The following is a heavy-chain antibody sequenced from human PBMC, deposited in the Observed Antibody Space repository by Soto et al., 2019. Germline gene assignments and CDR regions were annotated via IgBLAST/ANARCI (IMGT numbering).Heavy chain of an antibody. Sequence: QVQLVQSGAEVKKPGASVKVSCKASGYSFTRHDINWVRQAPGQGLEWMGWINPSSGNTGYAQRFLGRLIMTTDTSTSTAYMELSGLKSEDTDMYYCARECIMFSGVIVFYGMDVWGQGTTVTVPS. CDR1: GYSFTRHD. D-gene: IGHD3-3*01. CDR3: ARECIMFSGVIVFYGMDV. CDR2: INPSSGNT. J-gene: IGHJ6*02. V-gene: IGHV1-8*01.